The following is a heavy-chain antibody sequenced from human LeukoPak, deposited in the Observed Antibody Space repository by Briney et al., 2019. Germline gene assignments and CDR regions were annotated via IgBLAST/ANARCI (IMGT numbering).Heavy chain of an antibody. J-gene: IGHJ4*02. CDR1: GYTFTSYD. Sequence: ASVKVSCKASGYTFTSYDINWVRQATGQGLEWMGWMNPNSGNTGYAQKFQGRVTITRNTSISTAYMELSRLRSDDTAVYYCAREGLEARYYFDYWGQGTLVTVSS. CDR3: AREGLEARYYFDY. CDR2: MNPNSGNT. V-gene: IGHV1-8*03. D-gene: IGHD6-6*01.